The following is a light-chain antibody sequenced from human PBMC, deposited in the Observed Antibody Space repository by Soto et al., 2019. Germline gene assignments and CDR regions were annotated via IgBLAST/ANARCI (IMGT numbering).Light chain of an antibody. CDR1: SSNIGTKT. V-gene: IGLV1-44*01. CDR3: AAWDDSLYGVV. CDR2: SNN. Sequence: QSVLTQPPSASGTPGQRVTISCSGSSSNIGTKTVNWYQQLPGTAPKLLIYSNNQRPSGVPDRFSGSKSGTSASLAITGLQSEDEGDFYCAAWDDSLYGVVFGGVTQLTVL. J-gene: IGLJ2*01.